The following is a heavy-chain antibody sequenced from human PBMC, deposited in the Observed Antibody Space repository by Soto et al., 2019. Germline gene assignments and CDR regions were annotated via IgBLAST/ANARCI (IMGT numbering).Heavy chain of an antibody. Sequence: ASVKVSCKASGYTFTIYAMHWVRQAPGQRLEWMGWINAGNGNTKYSQKFQGRVTITRDTSASTAYMELSSLRSEDTAVYYCARDRGPSSGYYPYWFDPWGQGTLVPVSS. CDR3: ARDRGPSSGYYPYWFDP. CDR2: INAGNGNT. CDR1: GYTFTIYA. V-gene: IGHV1-3*01. D-gene: IGHD3-22*01. J-gene: IGHJ5*02.